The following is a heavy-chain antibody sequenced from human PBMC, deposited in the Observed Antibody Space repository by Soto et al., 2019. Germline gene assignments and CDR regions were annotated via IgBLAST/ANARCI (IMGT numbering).Heavy chain of an antibody. CDR3: AKARVMVVAGSTFDY. Sequence: SETLSLTCTVSGYSISSGSYWGWIRQPPGKGPEWIASIYHGGTTFYNPSLKSRVTVSVDKSNNQFSLKLRSVTAADTAVYYCAKARVMVVAGSTFDYWGHGTLVTVSS. J-gene: IGHJ4*01. CDR2: IYHGGTT. CDR1: GYSISSGSY. D-gene: IGHD6-19*01. V-gene: IGHV4-38-2*02.